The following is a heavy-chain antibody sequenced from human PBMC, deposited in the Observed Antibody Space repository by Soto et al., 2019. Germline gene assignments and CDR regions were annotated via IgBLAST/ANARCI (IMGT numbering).Heavy chain of an antibody. CDR3: ARDPPGYCSSTRCYYFDY. CDR2: ISAYNGNT. D-gene: IGHD2-2*01. J-gene: IGHJ4*02. Sequence: ASVKVSCKASGYTFTSYGISWVRQAPGQGLEWMGWISAYNGNTNYAQKLQGRVTMTTDTSTTTAYMELRSLRSDDTVVSYCARDPPGYCSSTRCYYFDYWGQGTLVPASS. V-gene: IGHV1-18*01. CDR1: GYTFTSYG.